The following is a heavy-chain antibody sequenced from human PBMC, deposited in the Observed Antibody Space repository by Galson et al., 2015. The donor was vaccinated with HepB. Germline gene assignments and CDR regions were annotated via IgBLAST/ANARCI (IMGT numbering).Heavy chain of an antibody. CDR3: AKSSPVARKYYDFWSGYSEQDYYYYMDV. D-gene: IGHD3-3*01. J-gene: IGHJ6*03. CDR2: ISGSGGST. CDR1: GFTFSSYA. V-gene: IGHV3-23*01. Sequence: SLRLSCAASGFTFSSYAMSWVRQAPGKGLEWVSAISGSGGSTYYADSVKGRFTISRDNSENTLYLQMNSLRAEDTAVYYCAKSSPVARKYYDFWSGYSEQDYYYYMDVWGKGTTVTVSS.